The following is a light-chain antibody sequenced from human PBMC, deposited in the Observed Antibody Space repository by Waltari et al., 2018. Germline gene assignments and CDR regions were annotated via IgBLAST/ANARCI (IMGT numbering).Light chain of an antibody. CDR3: QQYGTSSS. J-gene: IGKJ5*01. CDR1: QSVGSNY. V-gene: IGKV3-20*01. Sequence: EIVLTQSPGTLSLSPGERATLSRRASQSVGSNYLVWYQQRPGQAPRLLIYGASSRATGIPDRFSGSGSGTDFTLTISRLEPEDFAVYYCQQYGTSSSFGQGTRLEIK. CDR2: GAS.